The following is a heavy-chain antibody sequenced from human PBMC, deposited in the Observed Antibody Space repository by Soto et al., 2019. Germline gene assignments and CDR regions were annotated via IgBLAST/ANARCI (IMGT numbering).Heavy chain of an antibody. D-gene: IGHD3-3*01. CDR1: GYTFTSYH. CDR3: ATTITIFAVVIPVDYYYGMDV. CDR2: INPSSGST. Sequence: GASVKVSCKGSGYTFTSYHINWVRQATGQGLEWMGIINPSSGSTSYAQKFQGRVTLTRDTSTSTAYMELSSLRSEDTAVYYCATTITIFAVVIPVDYYYGMDVWGQGTTVTVSS. J-gene: IGHJ6*02. V-gene: IGHV1-46*01.